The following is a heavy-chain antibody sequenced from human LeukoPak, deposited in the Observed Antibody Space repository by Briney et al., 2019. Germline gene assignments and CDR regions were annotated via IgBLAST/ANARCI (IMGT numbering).Heavy chain of an antibody. V-gene: IGHV1-24*01. CDR2: FDPEDGET. CDR1: GYTLTELS. Sequence: ASVKVSCKVSGYTLTELSMHWVRQAPGKGLEWMGGFDPEDGETIYAQKFQGRVTMTEDTSTDTAYMELSSLRSDDTAVYYCARGQWLVGPTQFDYWGQGTLVTVSS. CDR3: ARGQWLVGPTQFDY. J-gene: IGHJ4*02. D-gene: IGHD6-19*01.